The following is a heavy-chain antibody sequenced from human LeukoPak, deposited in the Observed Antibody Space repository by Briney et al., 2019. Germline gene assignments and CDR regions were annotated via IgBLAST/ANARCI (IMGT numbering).Heavy chain of an antibody. J-gene: IGHJ4*02. D-gene: IGHD5-24*01. V-gene: IGHV3-21*01. Sequence: PGGSLRLSCAASGFTFSRHIMNWVRQAPGKGLEWVSSISAGYNYTYYADSVKGRFTISRDNAKNSLYLQMNSLSAEDTDVYYCARNIRARWLQFDYFDCWGQGTLVTVSS. CDR3: ARNIRARWLQFDYFDC. CDR1: GFTFSRHI. CDR2: ISAGYNYT.